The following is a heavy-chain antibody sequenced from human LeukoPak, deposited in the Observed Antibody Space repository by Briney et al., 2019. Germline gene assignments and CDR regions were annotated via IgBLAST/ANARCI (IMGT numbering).Heavy chain of an antibody. CDR2: IYPGDSDT. Sequence: GESLKISCEGSGYSFTNYWIAWVRQMPGQGLEGMGVIYPGDSDTRYSPSFQGQATISADKSISTAYLQWSSLKASDTAMYYCARHSYYYGSGIDYWGQGTLVTVSS. J-gene: IGHJ4*02. CDR1: GYSFTNYW. D-gene: IGHD3-10*01. V-gene: IGHV5-51*01. CDR3: ARHSYYYGSGIDY.